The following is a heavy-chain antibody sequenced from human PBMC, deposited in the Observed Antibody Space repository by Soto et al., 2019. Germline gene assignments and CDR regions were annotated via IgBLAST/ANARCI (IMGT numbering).Heavy chain of an antibody. J-gene: IGHJ3*02. V-gene: IGHV3-23*01. Sequence: EVQLLESGGGLVQPGGSLRLSCAASGFTFSSYAMSWVRQAPGKGLEWVSATSGSGGSTYYADSVKGRFTISRDNSKNTLYLQMNSLRAEDTAVYYCANFLRRVAARPNAFDIWGQGTMVTVSS. CDR2: TSGSGGST. CDR3: ANFLRRVAARPNAFDI. D-gene: IGHD6-6*01. CDR1: GFTFSSYA.